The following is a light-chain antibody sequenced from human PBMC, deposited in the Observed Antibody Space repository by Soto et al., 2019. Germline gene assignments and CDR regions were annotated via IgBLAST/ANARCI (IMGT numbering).Light chain of an antibody. V-gene: IGKV1-39*01. CDR1: QGIGFY. Sequence: IQLTQSPSSLSASVGDRVTLTCRASQGIGFYLAWYQQKPGSAPQLLIYAASSLQGGVPSRFSGSGYGTQFTLTISGLQTEDFATYYCQQSYKILTFGGGTWVDI. CDR2: AAS. J-gene: IGKJ4*01. CDR3: QQSYKILT.